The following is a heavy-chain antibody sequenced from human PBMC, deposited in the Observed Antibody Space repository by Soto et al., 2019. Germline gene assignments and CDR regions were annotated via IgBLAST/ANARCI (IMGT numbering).Heavy chain of an antibody. Sequence: QVQLVQSGAEVKKPGSSVKVSCKASGGTFSSYAISWVRQAPGQGLEWMGGIIPIFGTANYAQKFQGRVTITADESTSTAYMELSSLRSEDTAVYYCAIGILGYCISTSCREYFQHWGQGTLVTVSS. J-gene: IGHJ1*01. V-gene: IGHV1-69*12. CDR2: IIPIFGTA. CDR3: AIGILGYCISTSCREYFQH. CDR1: GGTFSSYA. D-gene: IGHD2-2*01.